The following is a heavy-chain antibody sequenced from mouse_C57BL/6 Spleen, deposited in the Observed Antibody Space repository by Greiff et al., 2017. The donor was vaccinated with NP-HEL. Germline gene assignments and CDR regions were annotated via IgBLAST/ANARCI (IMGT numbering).Heavy chain of an antibody. J-gene: IGHJ1*03. V-gene: IGHV5-6*01. CDR1: GFTFSSYG. Sequence: EVQRVESGGDLVKPGGSLKLSCAASGFTFSSYGMSWVRQTPDKRLEWVATISSGGSYTYYPDSVKGRFTISRDNAKNTLYLQMSSLKSEDTAMYYCASYYYGSSLWYFDVWGTGTTVTVSS. CDR3: ASYYYGSSLWYFDV. CDR2: ISSGGSYT. D-gene: IGHD1-1*01.